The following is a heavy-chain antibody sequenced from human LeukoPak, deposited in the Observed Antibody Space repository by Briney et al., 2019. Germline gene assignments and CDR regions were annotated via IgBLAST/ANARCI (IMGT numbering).Heavy chain of an antibody. J-gene: IGHJ6*03. CDR3: ARGGRYYDILTGYYKGGYYYMDV. V-gene: IGHV4-38-2*02. D-gene: IGHD3-9*01. CDR2: IYHSGST. Sequence: SETLSLTCTVSGYSISSGYYWGWIRQPPGKGLEWIGSIYHSGSTYYNPSLKSRVTISVDTSKNQFSLKLSSVTAADTAVYYCARGGRYYDILTGYYKGGYYYMDVWGKGTTVTISS. CDR1: GYSISSGYY.